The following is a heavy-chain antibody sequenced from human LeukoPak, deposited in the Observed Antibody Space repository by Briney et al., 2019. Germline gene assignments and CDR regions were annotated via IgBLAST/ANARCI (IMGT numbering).Heavy chain of an antibody. CDR1: GFTFSSYG. CDR3: ARDEVGGSYAY. Sequence: PGGTLRLSCAASGFTFSSYGMSWVRQAPGKGLEWVANIKEDGSKKDYVDSVKGRFTISRDNAKNSLYLEMNSLRAEDTAVYYCARDEVGGSYAYWGQGTLVTVSS. CDR2: IKEDGSKK. D-gene: IGHD1-26*01. J-gene: IGHJ4*02. V-gene: IGHV3-7*01.